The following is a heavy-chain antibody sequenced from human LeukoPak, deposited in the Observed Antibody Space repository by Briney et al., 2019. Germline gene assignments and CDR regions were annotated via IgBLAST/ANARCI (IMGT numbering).Heavy chain of an antibody. J-gene: IGHJ4*02. CDR3: AKGIRNSWYYFDY. CDR2: ISGSGGST. CDR1: GFTFGTSA. D-gene: IGHD6-13*01. V-gene: IGHV3-23*01. Sequence: PGGSLRLSCAASGFTFGTSAMSWVRQAPGKGLEWISAISGSGGSTYYADSVKGRFTISRDNSKNTLYLQMNSLRAEDTAVYYCAKGIRNSWYYFDYWGQGTLVTVSS.